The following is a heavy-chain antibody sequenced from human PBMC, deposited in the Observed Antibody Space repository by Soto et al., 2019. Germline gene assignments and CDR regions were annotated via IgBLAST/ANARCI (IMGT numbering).Heavy chain of an antibody. CDR3: AKVSSSWYAGFFDL. Sequence: EVQLLESGGGLVQPGGSLRLSCTASGFTFSRHAMTWVRQAPGKGLEWVSGLSDSGGSIYYADSVKGRFTISRDNSTNTLYLQMNTLRAEDTAIYYCAKVSSSWYAGFFDLWGQGTLVTVSS. D-gene: IGHD6-13*01. J-gene: IGHJ4*02. CDR1: GFTFSRHA. CDR2: LSDSGGSI. V-gene: IGHV3-23*01.